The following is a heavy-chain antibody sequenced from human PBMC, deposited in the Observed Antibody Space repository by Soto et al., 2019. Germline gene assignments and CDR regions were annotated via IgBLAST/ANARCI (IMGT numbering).Heavy chain of an antibody. Sequence: ASVKVSCKASGYTFTGYYMHWVRQAPGQGLEWMGWINPNSGGTNYAQKFQGRVTMTRDTPISTAYMELSRLRSDDTAVYYCARDHGDDFWSGPYYYYYGMDVWGQGTTVTVS. CDR1: GYTFTGYY. D-gene: IGHD3-3*01. J-gene: IGHJ6*02. CDR3: ARDHGDDFWSGPYYYYYGMDV. V-gene: IGHV1-2*02. CDR2: INPNSGGT.